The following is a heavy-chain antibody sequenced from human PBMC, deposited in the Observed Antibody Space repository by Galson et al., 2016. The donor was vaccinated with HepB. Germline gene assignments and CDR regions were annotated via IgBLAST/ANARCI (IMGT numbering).Heavy chain of an antibody. J-gene: IGHJ6*02. V-gene: IGHV3-33*03. D-gene: IGHD5-12*01. CDR2: IWYDGSHK. Sequence: SLRLSCAASGFTFSSYAMHWVRQAPGKGLEWLAFIWYDGSHKYSADSGRFTVSRDDSKNTVYLQMHSLRAEDTAVYYCAKDLNNGDDSFYYYVLDVWGQGTPVTVSS. CDR3: AKDLNNGDDSFYYYVLDV. CDR1: GFTFSSYA.